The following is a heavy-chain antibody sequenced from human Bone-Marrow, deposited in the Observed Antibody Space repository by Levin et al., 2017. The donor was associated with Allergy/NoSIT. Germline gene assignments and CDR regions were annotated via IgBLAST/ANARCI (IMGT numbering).Heavy chain of an antibody. V-gene: IGHV3-49*03. Sequence: GESLKISCTSSGLTFGDDGMTWFRQAPGKGLEWVAFIPSKTYGGPTQYAASVKGRFTISRDNTKNSVYLQMNSLRVDDTARYYCATNRTAGGWWGQGTLVTVSS. J-gene: IGHJ4*02. CDR3: ATNRTAGGW. D-gene: IGHD2-15*01. CDR2: IPSKTYGGPT. CDR1: GLTFGDDG.